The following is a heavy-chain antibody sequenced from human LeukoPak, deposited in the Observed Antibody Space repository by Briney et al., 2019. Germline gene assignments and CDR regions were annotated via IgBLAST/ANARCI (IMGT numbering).Heavy chain of an antibody. D-gene: IGHD3-10*01. CDR3: ARASNLLSGFDY. CDR1: GGSISSGSYY. V-gene: IGHV4-61*02. Sequence: SETLSLTCTVSGGSISSGSYYWSWIRQPAGKGLEWIGRIYTSGSTNYNPSLKSRVTISVDTSKNQFSLKVSSVTAADTAVYYCARASNLLSGFDYWGQGTLVTVSS. J-gene: IGHJ4*02. CDR2: IYTSGST.